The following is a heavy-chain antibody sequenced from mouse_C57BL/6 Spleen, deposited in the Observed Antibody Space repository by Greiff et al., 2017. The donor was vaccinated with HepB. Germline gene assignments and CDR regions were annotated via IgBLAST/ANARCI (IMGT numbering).Heavy chain of an antibody. Sequence: VKQSCTASGYTFTSYWMQWVKQRPGQGLEWIGEIDPSDSYTNYNQKFKGKATLTVDTSSSTAYMQLSSLTSEDSAVYYCARSNWDYWGQGTTLTVSS. CDR2: IDPSDSYT. CDR1: GYTFTSYW. CDR3: ARSNWDY. V-gene: IGHV1-50*01. J-gene: IGHJ2*01. D-gene: IGHD4-1*01.